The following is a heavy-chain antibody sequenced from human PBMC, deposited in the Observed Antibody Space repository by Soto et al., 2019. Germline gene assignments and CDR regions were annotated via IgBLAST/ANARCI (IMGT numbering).Heavy chain of an antibody. CDR2: IYYSGST. CDR1: GGSMSSYY. J-gene: IGHJ4*02. V-gene: IGHV4-59*08. CDR3: ARRWGGALDY. D-gene: IGHD3-16*01. Sequence: QVQLQESGPGLVKPSETLSLTCTVSGGSMSSYYWSWIRQPPGKGLEWIGYIYYSGSTNYNPSLKSRVTLPVDTSKNPFSLKLNSVTAADTAVYYCARRWGGALDYWGQGTLVTVSS.